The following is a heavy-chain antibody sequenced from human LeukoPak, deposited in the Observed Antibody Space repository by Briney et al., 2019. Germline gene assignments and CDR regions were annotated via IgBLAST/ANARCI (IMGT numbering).Heavy chain of an antibody. CDR2: VFHTGDT. Sequence: SETLSLTCTVSGGSIRSYYWSWIRQPPGKGLEWIGYVFHTGDTNYNPSLKSRVTISVDTSRNQFSLKLSSVTAADTAVYYCARGGYSYGYGFGSWFDPWGQGTLVTVSS. CDR1: GGSIRSYY. CDR3: ARGGYSYGYGFGSWFDP. D-gene: IGHD5-18*01. J-gene: IGHJ5*02. V-gene: IGHV4-59*01.